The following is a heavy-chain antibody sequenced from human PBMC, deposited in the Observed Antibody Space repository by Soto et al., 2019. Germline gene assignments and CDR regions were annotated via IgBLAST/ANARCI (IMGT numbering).Heavy chain of an antibody. J-gene: IGHJ4*02. V-gene: IGHV1-69*13. CDR1: GGTFSSYA. D-gene: IGHD6-19*01. CDR2: IIPIFGTA. CDR3: ASGTGYSSGWPTYYFDY. Sequence: VASVKVSCKASGGTFSSYAISWVRQAPGQGLEWMGGIIPIFGTANYAQKFQGRVTITADESTSTAYMELSSLRSEDTAVYYCASGTGYSSGWPTYYFDYWGQGTLVTVSS.